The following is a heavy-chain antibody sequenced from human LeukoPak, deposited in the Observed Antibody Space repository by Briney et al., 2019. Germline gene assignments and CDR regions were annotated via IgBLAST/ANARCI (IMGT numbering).Heavy chain of an antibody. CDR1: GYSISSGYY. Sequence: SETLSLTCAVSGYSISSGYYWGWIRQPPGKGLEWIGSIYHSGSTYYNPSLKSRVTISVDTSKNQFSLRLSSVTAADTAVYYCARHLGITIFLIWGQGTMVTVSS. V-gene: IGHV4-38-2*01. J-gene: IGHJ3*02. CDR2: IYHSGST. CDR3: ARHLGITIFLI. D-gene: IGHD3-9*01.